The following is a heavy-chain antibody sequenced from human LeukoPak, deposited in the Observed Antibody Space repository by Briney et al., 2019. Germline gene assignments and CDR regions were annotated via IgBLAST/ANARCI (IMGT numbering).Heavy chain of an antibody. V-gene: IGHV4-39*07. J-gene: IGHJ3*02. CDR1: GGSISRTSYY. Sequence: SETLSLTCTVSGGSISRTSYYWGWIRQPPGEGLEWIGSIFYSGNTYYNPSLESRLTISADTSKNQFSLKLSFATAADTAVYYCARFPLAVAGTGGGAFDIWGQGTMVTVSS. D-gene: IGHD6-19*01. CDR2: IFYSGNT. CDR3: ARFPLAVAGTGGGAFDI.